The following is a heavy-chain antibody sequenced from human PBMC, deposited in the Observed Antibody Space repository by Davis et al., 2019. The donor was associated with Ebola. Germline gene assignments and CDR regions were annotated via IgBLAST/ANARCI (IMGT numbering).Heavy chain of an antibody. CDR2: ISYDGSNK. CDR1: GFTFSSYA. D-gene: IGHD6-6*01. V-gene: IGHV3-30-3*01. Sequence: GESLKISCAASGFTFSSYAMHWVRQAPGKGLEWVAVISYDGSNKYYADSVKGRFTISRDNSKNTLYLQRNSLRAEDTAVYYCARSSIATYWGQGTLVTVSS. CDR3: ARSSIATY. J-gene: IGHJ4*02.